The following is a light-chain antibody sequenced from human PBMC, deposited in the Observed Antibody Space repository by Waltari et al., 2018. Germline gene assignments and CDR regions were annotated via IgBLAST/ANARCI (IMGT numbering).Light chain of an antibody. Sequence: QSALTQPASVSGSPVQSITISCPGTSSAVGGYNHVAWYQQHPGKAPKLMIYEVSNRPSGVSNRFSGSKSGNTASLTISGLQAEDEADYYCSSYTSSSTLVFGTGTKVTVL. V-gene: IGLV2-14*01. J-gene: IGLJ1*01. CDR1: SSAVGGYNH. CDR3: SSYTSSSTLV. CDR2: EVS.